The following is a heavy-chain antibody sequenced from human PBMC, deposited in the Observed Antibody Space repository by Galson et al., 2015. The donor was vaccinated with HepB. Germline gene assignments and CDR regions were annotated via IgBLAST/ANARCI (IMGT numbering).Heavy chain of an antibody. CDR2: IIPIFGTA. CDR1: GYTFTSYG. Sequence: SVKVSCKASGYTFTSYGISWVRQAPGQGLEWMGGIIPIFGTANYAQKFQGRVTITADKSTSTAYMELSSLRSEDTAVYYCASTSGSYANWFDPWGQGTLVTVSS. V-gene: IGHV1-69*06. D-gene: IGHD1-26*01. CDR3: ASTSGSYANWFDP. J-gene: IGHJ5*02.